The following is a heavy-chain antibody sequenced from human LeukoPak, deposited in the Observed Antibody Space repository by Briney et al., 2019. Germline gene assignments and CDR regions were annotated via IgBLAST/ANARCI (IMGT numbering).Heavy chain of an antibody. Sequence: PSETLSHTCTVSGGSISSYYWSWIRQPPGKGLEWIWYIYYSGNTNYNPSLKSRVTISVDTSKNPFSLKLSSVTAADTAVYYCARGGWSIAARLFDYWGQGTLVTVSS. J-gene: IGHJ4*02. V-gene: IGHV4-59*01. D-gene: IGHD6-6*01. CDR3: ARGGWSIAARLFDY. CDR2: IYYSGNT. CDR1: GGSISSYY.